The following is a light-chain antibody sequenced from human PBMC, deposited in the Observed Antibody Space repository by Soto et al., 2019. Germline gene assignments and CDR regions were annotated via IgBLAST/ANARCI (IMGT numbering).Light chain of an antibody. CDR3: HHYNSWPYT. CDR2: GAS. CDR1: QSVSSN. Sequence: EIVMTQSPDTLPVSPGERATLSCRASQSVSSNLAWYQQKPGQAPRLLIYGASTRATGFPARFSGSGSGTEFTLTISSLQSEDFAVYYCHHYNSWPYTFGQGTKVEIK. J-gene: IGKJ2*01. V-gene: IGKV3-15*01.